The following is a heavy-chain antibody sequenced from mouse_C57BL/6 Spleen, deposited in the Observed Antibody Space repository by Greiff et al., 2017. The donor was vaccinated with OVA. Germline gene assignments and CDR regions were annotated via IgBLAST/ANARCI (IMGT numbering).Heavy chain of an antibody. J-gene: IGHJ1*03. CDR2: ISYDGSN. CDR3: ADYGSSHWYFDV. CDR1: GYSITSGYY. V-gene: IGHV3-6*01. D-gene: IGHD1-1*01. Sequence: EVKLEESGPGLVKPSQSLSLTCSVTGYSITSGYYWNWIRQFPGNKLEWMGYISYDGSNNYNPSLKNRISITRDTSKNQFFLKLNSVTTEDTATDYCADYGSSHWYFDVWGTGTTVTVSS.